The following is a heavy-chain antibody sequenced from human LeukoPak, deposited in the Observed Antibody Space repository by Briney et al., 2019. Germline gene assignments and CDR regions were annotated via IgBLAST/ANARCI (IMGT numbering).Heavy chain of an antibody. CDR3: TMAGAGNFDY. Sequence: GGSLRLSCTASGFTFGDYAMSWFRQAPGKGLEWVGFIRSKAYGGTTEYATSVKGRFTISRDDSKSIAYLQMNSLKTEDTAVYYCTMAGAGNFDYWGQGTLVTVSS. J-gene: IGHJ4*02. CDR1: GFTFGDYA. CDR2: IRSKAYGGTT. D-gene: IGHD6-19*01. V-gene: IGHV3-49*03.